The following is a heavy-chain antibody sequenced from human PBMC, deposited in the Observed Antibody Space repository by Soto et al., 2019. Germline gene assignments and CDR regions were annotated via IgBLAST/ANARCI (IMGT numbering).Heavy chain of an antibody. D-gene: IGHD2-15*01. Sequence: QVQLVESGGGVVQPGRSLRLSCAASGFTFSSYGMHWVRQAPGKGLEWVAVIWYDGSNKYYADSVKGRFTIFRDNSKNPLYLQMTGLRAEDTAVYYCARVARWYSLYYYGMDVW. CDR2: IWYDGSNK. CDR1: GFTFSSYG. CDR3: ARVARWYSLYYYGMDV. V-gene: IGHV3-33*01. J-gene: IGHJ6*01.